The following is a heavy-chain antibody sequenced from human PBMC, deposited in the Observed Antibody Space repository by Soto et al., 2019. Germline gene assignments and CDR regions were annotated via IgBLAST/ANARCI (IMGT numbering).Heavy chain of an antibody. D-gene: IGHD4-17*01. V-gene: IGHV1-69*12. J-gene: IGHJ4*02. CDR3: ASGPDYEGYFDY. CDR2: IILPFGTP. Sequence: QVRLVQSEAEVKKPGSSVKVSCKASGGSFSNNAISWVRQAPGQGLEWMGVIILPFGTPNYAQTFQGRVTITADESMTTAYMELSGLRSEDTAVYYCASGPDYEGYFDYWGRGTLVTVSS. CDR1: GGSFSNNA.